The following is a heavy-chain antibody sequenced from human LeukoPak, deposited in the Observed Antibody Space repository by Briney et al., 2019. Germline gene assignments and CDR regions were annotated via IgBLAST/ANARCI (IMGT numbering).Heavy chain of an antibody. CDR3: AREGGRYYCSSTSCYSDY. V-gene: IGHV1-18*01. D-gene: IGHD2-2*01. CDR2: ISAYNGNT. Sequence: ASVKVSCKASSYTFTSYGISWVRQAPGQGLEWMGWISAYNGNTNYAQKLQGRVTMTTDTSTSTAYMELRSLRSDDTAVYYCAREGGRYYCSSTSCYSDYWGQGTLVTVSS. CDR1: SYTFTSYG. J-gene: IGHJ4*02.